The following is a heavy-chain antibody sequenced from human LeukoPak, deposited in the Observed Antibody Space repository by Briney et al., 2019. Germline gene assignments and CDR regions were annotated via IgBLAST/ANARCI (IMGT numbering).Heavy chain of an antibody. CDR1: GGTFSSYA. V-gene: IGHV1-69*13. J-gene: IGHJ6*02. Sequence: SVKVSCKASGGTFSSYAISWVRQAPGQGLGWMGGIIPIFGTANYVQKFQGRVTITADESTSTAYMELSSLRSEDTAVYYCARTVTTPYNYYYGMDVWGQGTTVIVSS. CDR3: ARTVTTPYNYYYGMDV. D-gene: IGHD4-17*01. CDR2: IIPIFGTA.